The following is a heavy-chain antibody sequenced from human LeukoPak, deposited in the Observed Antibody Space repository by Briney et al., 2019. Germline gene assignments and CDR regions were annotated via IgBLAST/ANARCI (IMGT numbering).Heavy chain of an antibody. J-gene: IGHJ3*01. V-gene: IGHV4-4*07. CDR3: ARSQGPYCFDF. CDR1: GGSINSYY. CDR2: IYSSGNT. D-gene: IGHD2-15*01. Sequence: SETLSHTCTVSGGSINSYYWSWIRQPAGKGLEWIGRIYSSGNTNDNPSLKSRVTMSVDTSKNQFSLNMSSVTAADTAVYYCARSQGPYCFDFWGQGIMVTVSS.